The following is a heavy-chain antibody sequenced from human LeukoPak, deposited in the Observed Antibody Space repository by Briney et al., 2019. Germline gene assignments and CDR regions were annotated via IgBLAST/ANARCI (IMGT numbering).Heavy chain of an antibody. Sequence: GASVKVSCKASGYTFTSYDINWVRQATGQGLEWMGWMNPNSGNTGYAQKFQGRVTMTRNTSISTAYMELSSLRSEDTAVYYCARAAIDGKWLPSMYSSNYYYMDVWGKGTTVTISS. V-gene: IGHV1-8*01. D-gene: IGHD6-19*01. J-gene: IGHJ6*03. CDR3: ARAAIDGKWLPSMYSSNYYYMDV. CDR2: MNPNSGNT. CDR1: GYTFTSYD.